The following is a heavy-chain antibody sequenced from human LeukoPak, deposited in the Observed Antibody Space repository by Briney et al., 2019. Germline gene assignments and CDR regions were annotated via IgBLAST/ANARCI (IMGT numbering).Heavy chain of an antibody. CDR2: IYYSGST. Sequence: SETLSLTCTVSGGSISSGGYYWSWIRQHPGKGLEWIGYIYYSGSTYYNPSLKSRVTISVDTSKNQFSLKLSSVTAADTAVYYCARRYSSSSKIYYYYYGMDAWGQGTTVTVSS. D-gene: IGHD6-13*01. CDR3: ARRYSSSSKIYYYYYGMDA. V-gene: IGHV4-31*03. J-gene: IGHJ6*02. CDR1: GGSISSGGYY.